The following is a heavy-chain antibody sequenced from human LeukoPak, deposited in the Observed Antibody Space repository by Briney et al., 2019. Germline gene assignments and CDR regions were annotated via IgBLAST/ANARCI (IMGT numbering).Heavy chain of an antibody. CDR3: ARDLYGYDFWSGSSYYYYYYYMDV. V-gene: IGHV4-39*02. CDR1: GGSISSSSYY. CDR2: IYYSGST. J-gene: IGHJ6*03. Sequence: PSETLSLTCTVSGGSISSSSYYWGWIRQPPGKGLEWIGIIYYSGSTYYDPSLKSRVTISLDTSKNQFSLKLSSVTAADTAVYYCARDLYGYDFWSGSSYYYYYYYMDVWGKGTTVTVSS. D-gene: IGHD3-3*01.